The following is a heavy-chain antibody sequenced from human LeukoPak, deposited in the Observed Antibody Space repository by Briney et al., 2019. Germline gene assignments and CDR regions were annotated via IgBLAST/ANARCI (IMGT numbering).Heavy chain of an antibody. Sequence: HPGGSLRLSCAASGFTLNTNDMNWVRQAPGKGLEWVSIMYPWGSAFYTDSVKGRFTVTRDESKNMMFLQMNTLRPDDTAMYYCVRQGGGGNCRWGQGALVTVSS. CDR1: GFTLNTND. J-gene: IGHJ4*01. D-gene: IGHD4-23*01. V-gene: IGHV3-66*02. CDR2: MYPWGSA. CDR3: VRQGGGGNCR.